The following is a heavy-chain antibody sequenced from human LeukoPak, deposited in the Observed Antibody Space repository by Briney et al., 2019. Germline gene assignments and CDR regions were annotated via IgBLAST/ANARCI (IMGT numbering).Heavy chain of an antibody. V-gene: IGHV4-39*07. J-gene: IGHJ5*02. D-gene: IGHD6-19*01. CDR3: ASVRGYSSGWYASGFDP. Sequence: SETLSLTCSVSGGSISSSDYYWGWIRQPPEKGLEWIGSIYYTGSTNYNPSLKSRVTISLDTSKKQFYLKLSSVTAADTAVYYCASVRGYSSGWYASGFDPWGQGTLVTVSS. CDR1: GGSISSSDYY. CDR2: IYYTGST.